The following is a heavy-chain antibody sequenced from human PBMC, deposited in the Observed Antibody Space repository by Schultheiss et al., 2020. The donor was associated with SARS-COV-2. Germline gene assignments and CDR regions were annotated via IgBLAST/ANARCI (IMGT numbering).Heavy chain of an antibody. CDR1: GFTFSSFA. D-gene: IGHD6-19*01. V-gene: IGHV3-30*18. J-gene: IGHJ5*02. CDR2: ISLDGSRK. CDR3: AKDTSSGWSNWFDP. Sequence: GGSLRLSCAASGFTFSSFALHWVRQAPGEGLEWVAVISLDGSRKHYADSVKGRFTISRDNAENTLYLQMNSLRDEDTALYYCAKDTSSGWSNWFDPWGQGTLVTVSS.